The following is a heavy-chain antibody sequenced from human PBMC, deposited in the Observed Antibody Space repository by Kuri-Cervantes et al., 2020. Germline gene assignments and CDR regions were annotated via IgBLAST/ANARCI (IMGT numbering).Heavy chain of an antibody. Sequence: GGSLRLSCAASGFTFDDYVMHWVRQAPGKGLEWVSGISWNSGNIGYADSVKGRFTISRDNAKNTLYLQMNSLRAEDTAVYYCARERLWGDAFDIWGQGTMVTVSS. V-gene: IGHV3-9*01. D-gene: IGHD1-1*01. J-gene: IGHJ3*02. CDR3: ARERLWGDAFDI. CDR1: GFTFDDYV. CDR2: ISWNSGNI.